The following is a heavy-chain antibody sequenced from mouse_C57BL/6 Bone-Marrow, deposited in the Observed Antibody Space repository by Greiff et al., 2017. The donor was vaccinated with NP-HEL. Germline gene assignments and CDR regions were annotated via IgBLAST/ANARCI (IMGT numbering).Heavy chain of an antibody. V-gene: IGHV1-5*01. CDR1: GYTFTSYW. D-gene: IGHD1-1*01. J-gene: IGHJ3*01. CDR2: IYPGNGDT. Sequence: VQLKQSGTVLARPGASVKMSCKTSGYTFTSYWMHWVKQRPGQGLEWIGVIYPGNGDTSYNQKFKGKAKLTAVTSASTSYMELSSLTNEDSAVYYCTRLLRAWFAYWGQGTLVTVSA. CDR3: TRLLRAWFAY.